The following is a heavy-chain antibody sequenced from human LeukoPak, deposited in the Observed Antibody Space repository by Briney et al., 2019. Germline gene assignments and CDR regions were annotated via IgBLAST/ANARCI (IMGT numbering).Heavy chain of an antibody. Sequence: GGSLRLSCAASGFTFSSYWMHWVRQVPGKGLAWVSRINSDGSSRSYVDSVMGRFTISRDNAKNTLYLQLDSLRAEDTAVYYCARGLAVAGSSWFDPWGQGTLVSVSS. CDR3: ARGLAVAGSSWFDP. CDR2: INSDGSSR. V-gene: IGHV3-74*01. CDR1: GFTFSSYW. J-gene: IGHJ5*02. D-gene: IGHD6-19*01.